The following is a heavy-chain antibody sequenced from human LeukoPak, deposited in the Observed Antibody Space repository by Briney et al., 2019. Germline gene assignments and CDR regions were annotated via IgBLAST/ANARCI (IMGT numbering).Heavy chain of an antibody. J-gene: IGHJ4*02. Sequence: ASVKVSCKASGYTFTSYYMHWVRQAHGQGLEWMGIINPSGGSRRYAQKFQGRVTMTRDTSTSTVYMELSSLRSEDTAVYYCARDAEAYDSSGYPDYWGQGTLVTVSS. D-gene: IGHD3-22*01. CDR2: INPSGGSR. CDR1: GYTFTSYY. CDR3: ARDAEAYDSSGYPDY. V-gene: IGHV1-46*01.